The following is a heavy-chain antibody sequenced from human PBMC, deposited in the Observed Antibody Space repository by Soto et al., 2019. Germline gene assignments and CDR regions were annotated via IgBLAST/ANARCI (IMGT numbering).Heavy chain of an antibody. J-gene: IGHJ2*01. CDR2: SYAGGNT. CDR3: ARDGPPGTVGGNWCWYCDL. D-gene: IGHD2-15*01. CDR1: GLTVSTSY. Sequence: EVQLVETGGGLLQPGGSLRLSCAASGLTVSTSYMNWVRQAPGKGLEWVSVSYAGGNTYYADYVKGRFTISRDNSKNTLYLQINSLSAEDRAVYYCARDGPPGTVGGNWCWYCDLWGRGTLVTVSS. V-gene: IGHV3-53*02.